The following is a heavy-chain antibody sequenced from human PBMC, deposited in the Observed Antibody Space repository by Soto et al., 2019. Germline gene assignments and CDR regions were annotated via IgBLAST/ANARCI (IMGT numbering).Heavy chain of an antibody. CDR1: GGTFSSYA. J-gene: IGHJ6*02. D-gene: IGHD1-7*01. CDR3: ARSCDKTYTPTDWNWDYYYYGMDV. Sequence: SVKVSCKASGGTFSSYAISWVRQAPGQGLEWMGGIIPIFGTANYAQEFQGRVTITADESTSTAYMELSSLRSEDTAVYYCARSCDKTYTPTDWNWDYYYYGMDVWGQGTTVTVSS. V-gene: IGHV1-69*13. CDR2: IIPIFGTA.